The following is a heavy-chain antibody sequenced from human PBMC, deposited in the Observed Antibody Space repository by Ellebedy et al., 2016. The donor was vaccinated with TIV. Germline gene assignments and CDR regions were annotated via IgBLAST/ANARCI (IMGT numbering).Heavy chain of an antibody. CDR1: GGTFSSYA. CDR2: IIPIFGTA. J-gene: IGHJ5*02. Sequence: SVKVSXXASGGTFSSYAISWVRQAPGQGLEWMGGIIPIFGTANYAQKFQGRVTITADESTSTAYMELSSLRSEDTAVYYCARDRRLTRGDWFNPWGQGTLVTVSS. CDR3: ARDRRLTRGDWFNP. D-gene: IGHD5-12*01. V-gene: IGHV1-69*13.